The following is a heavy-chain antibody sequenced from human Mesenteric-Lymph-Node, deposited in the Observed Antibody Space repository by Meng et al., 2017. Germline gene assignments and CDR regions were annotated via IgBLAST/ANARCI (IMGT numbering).Heavy chain of an antibody. V-gene: IGHV3-23*01. CDR2: VASISRGGGGS. Sequence: GESLKISCVGSEFIFSNYAMGWFRQAPGKGLEWVASVASISRGGGGSYYADPVKGRSTISRDNSKNTLYLQMSSLRAEDTAVYYCAKDLGPGGDGATFHYWGQGTLVTVSS. J-gene: IGHJ4*02. CDR3: AKDLGPGGDGATFHY. CDR1: EFIFSNYA. D-gene: IGHD1-26*01.